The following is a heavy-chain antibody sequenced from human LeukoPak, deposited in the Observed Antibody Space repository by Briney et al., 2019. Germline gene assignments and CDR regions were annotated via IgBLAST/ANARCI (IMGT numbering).Heavy chain of an antibody. CDR1: GFAFDIYA. V-gene: IGHV3-23*01. Sequence: GGSLRLSCAASGFAFDIYAMTWVRQAPGKGLEWVSGVSVGGSSTYYADSVKGRFTISRDNSKNTVYLQMNSLRGEDTAVYYCAKDPRGSLERRGHFDFWGQGTLVTVSS. CDR2: VSVGGSST. J-gene: IGHJ4*02. CDR3: AKDPRGSLERRGHFDF. D-gene: IGHD1-1*01.